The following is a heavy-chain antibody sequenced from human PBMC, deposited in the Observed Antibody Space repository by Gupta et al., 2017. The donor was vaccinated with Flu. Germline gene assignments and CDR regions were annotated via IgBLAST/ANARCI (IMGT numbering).Heavy chain of an antibody. V-gene: IGHV3-9*01. D-gene: IGHD2-15*01. J-gene: IGHJ6*02. CDR2: IRWNSGSI. Sequence: KGLEWVSGIRWNSGSIGYADSVKGRFTISRDNAKNSLYLQMNSLRAEDTALYYCAKDSYPQGYCSGDSYYSFTGYYGMDVWGQGTTVTVSS. CDR3: AKDSYPQGYCSGDSYYSFTGYYGMDV.